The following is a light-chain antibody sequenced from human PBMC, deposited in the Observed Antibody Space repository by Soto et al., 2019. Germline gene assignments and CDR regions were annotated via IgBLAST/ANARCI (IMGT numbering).Light chain of an antibody. CDR1: SSDVGSYNL. V-gene: IGLV2-23*01. CDR2: EGS. Sequence: QYVLTQPASVSGSPGQSITISCTGTSSDVGSYNLVSWYQQHPGKAPKLMIYEGSQRPSGVSNRLSGSKSGNTASLTISGLQDEDEADDYCCSYAGSSSVFGGGTKQTVL. J-gene: IGLJ2*01. CDR3: CSYAGSSSV.